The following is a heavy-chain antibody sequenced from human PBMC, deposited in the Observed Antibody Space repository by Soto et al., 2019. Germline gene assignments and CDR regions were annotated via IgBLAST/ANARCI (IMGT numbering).Heavy chain of an antibody. CDR2: MSGTGGGS. CDR3: AKDRVGSRQSGGGYFDL. D-gene: IGHD1-26*01. Sequence: EVQLLGSGGGLVQVGGSLRLSCAASGFTFSNYAMRWVRQVPGKGLEWVAGMSGTGGGSTYADAVKGRFTISRDNSRNTVYLQMNGLRADDTAVYYCAKDRVGSRQSGGGYFDLWGRGTLVTVSS. CDR1: GFTFSNYA. V-gene: IGHV3-23*01. J-gene: IGHJ2*01.